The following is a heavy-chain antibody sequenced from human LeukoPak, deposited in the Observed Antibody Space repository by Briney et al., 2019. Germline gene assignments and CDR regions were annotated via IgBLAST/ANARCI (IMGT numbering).Heavy chain of an antibody. CDR1: GFTFSSYA. V-gene: IGHV3-30*04. D-gene: IGHD6-19*01. J-gene: IGHJ4*02. CDR2: ISYDGSNK. Sequence: GGSLRLSCAASGFTFSSYAMHWVRQAPGKGLEWVAVISYDGSNKYYADSVKGRFTISRDNSKNTLYLQMNSLRAEDTAVYYCASWFSSGPREGPSPFDYWGQGTLVTVSS. CDR3: ASWFSSGPREGPSPFDY.